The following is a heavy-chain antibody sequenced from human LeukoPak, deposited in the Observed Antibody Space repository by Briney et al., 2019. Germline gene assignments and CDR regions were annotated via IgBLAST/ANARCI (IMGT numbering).Heavy chain of an antibody. D-gene: IGHD2-21*02. CDR2: ISSSSSYI. CDR1: GFTFSDYY. V-gene: IGHV3-11*06. Sequence: GGSLRLSCAASGFTFSDYYMSWIRQAPGKGLEWVSSISSSSSYIYYADSVKGRFTISRDNAKNSLYLQMNSLRAEDTAVYYCARIVAGHIVVVTATNPMDVWGKGTTVTVSS. J-gene: IGHJ6*03. CDR3: ARIVAGHIVVVTATNPMDV.